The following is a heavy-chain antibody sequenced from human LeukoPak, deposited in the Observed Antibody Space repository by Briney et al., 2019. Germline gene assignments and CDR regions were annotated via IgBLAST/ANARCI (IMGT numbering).Heavy chain of an antibody. CDR1: GFTFSSYA. J-gene: IGHJ4*02. V-gene: IGHV3-23*01. CDR2: ISGSGGST. CDR3: ARRVGANGY. Sequence: GGSLRLSCAASGFTFSSYAVSWVRQAPGKGLEWVSAISGSGGSTYYADSVKGRLTISRDNSKNTLYLQMNSLRAEDTAVYYCARRVGANGYWGQGTLVTVSS. D-gene: IGHD1-26*01.